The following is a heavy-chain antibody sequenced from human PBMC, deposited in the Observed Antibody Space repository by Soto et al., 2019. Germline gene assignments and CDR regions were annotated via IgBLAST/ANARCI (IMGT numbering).Heavy chain of an antibody. CDR3: ARAPVLLWFGELSKPEGMDV. Sequence: ASVKVSCKASGYTFTSYDINWVRQATGQGLEWMGWMNPNSGNTGYAQKFQGRVTMTRNTSISTAYMELSSLRSEDTAVYYCARAPVLLWFGELSKPEGMDVWGQGTTVTVSS. V-gene: IGHV1-8*01. J-gene: IGHJ6*02. CDR2: MNPNSGNT. CDR1: GYTFTSYD. D-gene: IGHD3-10*01.